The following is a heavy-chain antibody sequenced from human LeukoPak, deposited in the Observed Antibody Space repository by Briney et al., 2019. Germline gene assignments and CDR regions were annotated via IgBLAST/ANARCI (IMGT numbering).Heavy chain of an antibody. CDR1: GFTFSSYG. V-gene: IGHV3-30*19. CDR3: AREGYSSSWYYFDY. D-gene: IGHD6-13*01. J-gene: IGHJ4*02. CDR2: ISYDGSNK. Sequence: PGGSLRLSCAASGFTFSSYGMHWVRQAPGKGLEWVAVISYDGSNKYYADSVKGRFTISRDNSKNTLYLQMNSLRAEDTAVYYCAREGYSSSWYYFDYWGQGTLVTVSS.